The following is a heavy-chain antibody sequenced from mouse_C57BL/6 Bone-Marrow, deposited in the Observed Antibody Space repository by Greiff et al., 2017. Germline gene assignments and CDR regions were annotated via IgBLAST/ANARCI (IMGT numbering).Heavy chain of an antibody. J-gene: IGHJ1*03. D-gene: IGHD5-5*01. CDR3: ARGLAIPYGYFDV. CDR1: GYTFTGYW. CDR2: ILPGSGST. V-gene: IGHV1-9*01. Sequence: VQLQQSGAELMKPGASVKLSCKATGYTFTGYWIEWVKQRPGHGLEWIGEILPGSGSTTYNEKFKGKATFTADTSSNTAYMQRSSLTTDDAAIYYCARGLAIPYGYFDVWGTGTTATVSS.